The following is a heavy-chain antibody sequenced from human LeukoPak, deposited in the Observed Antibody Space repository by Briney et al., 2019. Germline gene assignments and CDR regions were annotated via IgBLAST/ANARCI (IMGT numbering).Heavy chain of an antibody. CDR3: ARDTVGAILMDV. V-gene: IGHV4-34*01. Sequence: SETLSLTCAVYGGSFSGYYWSWIRQPPGKGLEWIGEINHSGSTNYNPSLKSRVTISVDTSKNQFSLKLSSVTAADTAVYYCARDTVGAILMDVWGKGTTVTVSS. D-gene: IGHD1-26*01. J-gene: IGHJ6*03. CDR1: GGSFSGYY. CDR2: INHSGST.